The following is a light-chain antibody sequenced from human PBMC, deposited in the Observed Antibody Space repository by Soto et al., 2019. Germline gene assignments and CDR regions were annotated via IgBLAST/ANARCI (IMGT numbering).Light chain of an antibody. Sequence: EFVLTQSPGKLSLSPGERATLSCRASQSISSSFLAWYQQKPGQAPRFLIYGASSRGTGIPDRFSGSGSGTDFTLTISRLEPEDFAVYYCQQYGSSPPLTFGGGTKVEIK. CDR3: QQYGSSPPLT. CDR1: QSISSSF. J-gene: IGKJ4*01. V-gene: IGKV3-20*01. CDR2: GAS.